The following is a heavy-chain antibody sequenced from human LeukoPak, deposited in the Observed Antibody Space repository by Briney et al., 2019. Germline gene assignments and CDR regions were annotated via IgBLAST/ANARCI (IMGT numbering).Heavy chain of an antibody. J-gene: IGHJ4*02. CDR2: INSDGSGT. CDR3: ARDPISLIAVAGNFDY. Sequence: GRSLRLSCAASGFTFSIYWMHWVRQAPGKRLVWVSRINSDGSGTSYADSVKGRFTISRDNAKNTLYLQMNSLRAEDTAVYFCARDPISLIAVAGNFDYWGQGTLVTVSS. CDR1: GFTFSIYW. D-gene: IGHD6-19*01. V-gene: IGHV3-74*01.